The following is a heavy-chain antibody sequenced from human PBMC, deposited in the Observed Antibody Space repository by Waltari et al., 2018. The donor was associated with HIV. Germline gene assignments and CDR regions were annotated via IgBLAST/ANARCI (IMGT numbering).Heavy chain of an antibody. Sequence: DLVQSGPEVKKPGASMKVSCKASGYMFTGHSMHWLRQAPGQGLEWMGWINPISGGTNYAQTIQGRVTMTRDASINTVYMELKSLRYDDTAMYYCARESGYQLVRWLDPWGQGTRVTVSS. J-gene: IGHJ5*02. D-gene: IGHD2-2*01. CDR2: INPISGGT. CDR3: ARESGYQLVRWLDP. V-gene: IGHV1-2*02. CDR1: GYMFTGHS.